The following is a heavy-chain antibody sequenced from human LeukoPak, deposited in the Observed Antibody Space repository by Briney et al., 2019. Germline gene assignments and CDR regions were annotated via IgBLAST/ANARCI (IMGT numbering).Heavy chain of an antibody. D-gene: IGHD2-2*01. V-gene: IGHV1-2*02. CDR2: INPNSGGT. CDR1: GYTFTGYY. Sequence: ASVKVSCKASGYTFTGYYMHWVRQAPGQGLEWMGWINPNSGGTNYAQKFQGRVTMTRDTSISTAYMELSRLRSDDTAVYYCARRAGYCSSTSCYAPLYYYYYMDAWGKGTTVTVSS. J-gene: IGHJ6*03. CDR3: ARRAGYCSSTSCYAPLYYYYYMDA.